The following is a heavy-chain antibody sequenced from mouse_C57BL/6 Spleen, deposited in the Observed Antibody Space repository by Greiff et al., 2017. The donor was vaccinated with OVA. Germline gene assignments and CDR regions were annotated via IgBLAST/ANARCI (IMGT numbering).Heavy chain of an antibody. CDR3: ARRITTVAMDY. CDR1: GFTFSDYG. J-gene: IGHJ4*01. Sequence: EVKLVESGGGLVKPGGSLKLSCAASGFTFSDYGMHWVRQAPEKGLEWVAYISSGSSTIYYAATVKGRFTISRDNAKNTLFLQMTSLRSEDTAMYYCARRITTVAMDYWGQGTSVTVSS. CDR2: ISSGSSTI. D-gene: IGHD1-1*01. V-gene: IGHV5-17*01.